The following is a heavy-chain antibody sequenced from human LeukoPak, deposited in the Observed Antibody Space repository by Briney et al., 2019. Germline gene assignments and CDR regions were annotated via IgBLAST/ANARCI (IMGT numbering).Heavy chain of an antibody. CDR2: IYSGGST. J-gene: IGHJ4*02. CDR1: GFTVSSNY. V-gene: IGHV3-53*01. D-gene: IGHD2-2*01. Sequence: GGSLRLSCAASGFTVSSNYMSWVRQAPGKGLEWVSVIYSGGSTYYADSVKGRFTISRDNSKNTLYLQMNSLRAEDTAVYYCAKEGRYCSSTSCYVDYWGQGTLVTVSS. CDR3: AKEGRYCSSTSCYVDY.